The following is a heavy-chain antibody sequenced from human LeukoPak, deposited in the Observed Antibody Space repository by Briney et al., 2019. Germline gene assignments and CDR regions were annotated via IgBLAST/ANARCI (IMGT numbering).Heavy chain of an antibody. CDR3: ARRLARYGDYGTDY. D-gene: IGHD4-17*01. CDR2: INPDSGGT. Sequence: ASVKVSCKASGYTFTGYYMHWVRQAPGQGLEWMVWINPDSGGTNYAQKFQGRVTMTRDTSISTAYMELSRLRSDDTAVYYCARRLARYGDYGTDYWGQGTLVTVSS. CDR1: GYTFTGYY. V-gene: IGHV1-2*02. J-gene: IGHJ4*02.